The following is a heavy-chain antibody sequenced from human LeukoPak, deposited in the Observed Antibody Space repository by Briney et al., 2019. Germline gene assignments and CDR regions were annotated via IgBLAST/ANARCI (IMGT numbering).Heavy chain of an antibody. D-gene: IGHD6-19*01. CDR1: GFTFSSYA. CDR2: ISGSGDST. J-gene: IGHJ4*02. V-gene: IGHV3-23*01. CDR3: ARASSGWYGPNY. Sequence: GGSLRLSCAASGFTFSSYAMSWVRQAPGRGLEWVSGISGSGDSTNYADSVKGRFTSSRDNSKNTLFLQMNSLRAEDTAVYYCARASSGWYGPNYWGQGTLVTVSS.